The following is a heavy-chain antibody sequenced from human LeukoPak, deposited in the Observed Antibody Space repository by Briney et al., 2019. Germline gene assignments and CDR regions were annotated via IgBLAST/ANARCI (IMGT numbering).Heavy chain of an antibody. V-gene: IGHV4-39*01. J-gene: IGHJ4*02. CDR3: ATSGWYLLPGIY. D-gene: IGHD6-19*01. Sequence: SETLSLTCTVSGGSISSTNYYWGWIRQPPGKGLEWIGSIYYSGSTYYNPSLKSRVTISVDTSKNQFSLKLSSVTAADTAVFYCATSGWYLLPGIYWGQGTLVTVSS. CDR1: GGSISSTNYY. CDR2: IYYSGST.